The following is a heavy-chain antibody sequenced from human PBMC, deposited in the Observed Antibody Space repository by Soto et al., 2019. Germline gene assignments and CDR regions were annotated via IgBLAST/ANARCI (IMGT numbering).Heavy chain of an antibody. CDR3: ARNDNSGLDH. V-gene: IGHV1-46*01. Sequence: QVQLVQSGAEVKKPGASVKVSCKASGYIFTSYYMHWVRQAAGQGLEWMGFINPTGGSTSYAQNFQGRVTMTRDTSTSTVYMELSSLRSGDTAVYYCARNDNSGLDHWGQGTLVTVSS. CDR1: GYIFTSYY. CDR2: INPTGGST. D-gene: IGHD3-22*01. J-gene: IGHJ4*02.